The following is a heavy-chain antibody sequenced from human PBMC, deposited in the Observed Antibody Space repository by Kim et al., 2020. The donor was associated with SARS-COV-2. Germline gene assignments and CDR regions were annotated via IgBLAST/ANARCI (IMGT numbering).Heavy chain of an antibody. D-gene: IGHD6-19*01. J-gene: IGHJ4*02. V-gene: IGHV3-23*01. Sequence: GGSLRLSCAASGFTFYTYAMSWVRQAPGKGLEWVSAISSTGVDTYYADSVKGRFTISRDNSKNTLYLQMNSLRAEDTALYHCTKDRPNLAVANFFWGQGTPVTVSS. CDR1: GFTFYTYA. CDR3: TKDRPNLAVANFF. CDR2: ISSTGVDT.